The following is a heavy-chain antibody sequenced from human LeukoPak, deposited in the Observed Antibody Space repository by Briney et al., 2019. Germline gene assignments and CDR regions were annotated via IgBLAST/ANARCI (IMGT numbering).Heavy chain of an antibody. CDR3: ARLGIAVAGASYY. V-gene: IGHV3-7*01. Sequence: GGSLRHSCAASGFTFSSYWMSWVRQAPGEGLERVANIKQDGSEKYYVDSVKGRFTISSDNAKNSLYLQMNSLRAEDTAVYYCARLGIAVAGASYYWGQGALVTVSS. D-gene: IGHD6-19*01. CDR1: GFTFSSYW. CDR2: IKQDGSEK. J-gene: IGHJ4*02.